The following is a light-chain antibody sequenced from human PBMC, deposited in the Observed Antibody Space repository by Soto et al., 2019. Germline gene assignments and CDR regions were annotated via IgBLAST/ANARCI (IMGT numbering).Light chain of an antibody. Sequence: DIQMTQSPSTLSASVGDRVTITCRASQSLSSWLAWYQQKPGKAPKSLIYKASSLESGVPPRFSGSGSGTEYTLTISSLQPDDFATYYCQQYRSYPITFGQGTRLEIK. CDR1: QSLSSW. V-gene: IGKV1-5*03. J-gene: IGKJ5*01. CDR2: KAS. CDR3: QQYRSYPIT.